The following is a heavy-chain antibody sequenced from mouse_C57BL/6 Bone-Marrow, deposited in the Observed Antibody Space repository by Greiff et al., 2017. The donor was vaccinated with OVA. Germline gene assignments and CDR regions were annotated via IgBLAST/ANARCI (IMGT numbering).Heavy chain of an antibody. D-gene: IGHD1-1*01. Sequence: VQLKQSVAELVRPGASVKLSCTASGFNIKNTYMHWVKQRPEQGLEWIGRIDPANGNTKYAPKFQGKATITADTSSNTAYLQLSSLTSEDTAIYYCAPYYCGSSDYWYFDVWGTGTTVTVSS. V-gene: IGHV14-3*01. CDR3: APYYCGSSDYWYFDV. CDR2: IDPANGNT. CDR1: GFNIKNTY. J-gene: IGHJ1*03.